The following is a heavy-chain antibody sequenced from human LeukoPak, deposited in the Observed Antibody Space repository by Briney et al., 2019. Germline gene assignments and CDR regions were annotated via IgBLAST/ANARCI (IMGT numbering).Heavy chain of an antibody. Sequence: PGGSLRLSCAASGFTFSGYSMNWVRQAPGKGLEWVSYISSGGSTLYYADSVKGRFTISRDNAKNSLYLQMNGLRAEDTAVYYCARATWGLPRHDAFDLGPRVNGHRLF. V-gene: IGHV3-48*01. J-gene: IGHJ3*01. CDR2: ISSGGSTL. CDR1: GFTFSGYS. D-gene: IGHD4-11*01. CDR3: ARATWGLPRHDAFD.